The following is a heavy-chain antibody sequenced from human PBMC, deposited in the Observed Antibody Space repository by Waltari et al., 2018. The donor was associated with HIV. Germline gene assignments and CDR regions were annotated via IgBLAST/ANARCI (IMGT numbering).Heavy chain of an antibody. D-gene: IGHD4-17*01. V-gene: IGHV1-2*02. J-gene: IGHJ2*01. Sequence: QVQLVQSGAEVTKPGASVKVSCTASGYTFTGYYMHWARPAPGQGLEWMGWINPNSGGTNYAQKFQGRVTMTRDTSISTAYMELSRLRSDDTAVYYCARSPTVVTPAHWYFDLWGRGTLVTVSS. CDR2: INPNSGGT. CDR3: ARSPTVVTPAHWYFDL. CDR1: GYTFTGYY.